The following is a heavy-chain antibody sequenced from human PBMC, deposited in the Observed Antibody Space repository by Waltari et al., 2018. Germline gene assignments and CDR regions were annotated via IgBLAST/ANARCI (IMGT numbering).Heavy chain of an antibody. CDR2: ISGSGGST. Sequence: EVQLLESGGGLVQPGGSLRLSCAASGFTFSSYAMRWVRQAPGKGLEWVSAISGSGGSTYYADSVKGRFTISRDNSKNTLYLQMNSLRAEDTAVYYCAKEGILWFGELFSHFDYWGQGTLVTVSS. CDR3: AKEGILWFGELFSHFDY. V-gene: IGHV3-23*01. CDR1: GFTFSSYA. J-gene: IGHJ4*02. D-gene: IGHD3-10*01.